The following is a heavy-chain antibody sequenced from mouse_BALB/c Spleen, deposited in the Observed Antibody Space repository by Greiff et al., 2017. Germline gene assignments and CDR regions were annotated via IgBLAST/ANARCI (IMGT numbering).Heavy chain of an antibody. D-gene: IGHD2-10*02. CDR3: AREEYCNYWFAY. Sequence: EVMLVESGGGLVPPGGSRKLSCAASGFTFSSFGMHWVRQAPEKGLEWVAYISSGSSTIYYADTVKGRFTISRDNPKNTLFLQMTSLRSEDTAMYDCAREEYCNYWFAYWGQGTLVTVSA. CDR1: GFTFSSFG. J-gene: IGHJ3*01. CDR2: ISSGSSTI. V-gene: IGHV5-17*02.